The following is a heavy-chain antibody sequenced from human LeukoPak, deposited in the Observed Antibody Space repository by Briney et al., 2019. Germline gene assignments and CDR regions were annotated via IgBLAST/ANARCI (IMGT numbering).Heavy chain of an antibody. V-gene: IGHV3-30*04. Sequence: GGSLRLSCAASGFTFNTYPMHWVRQAPGKGLEWVAAISYDGGNKYYADSVKGRFTISRDNSKNTLYLHMDSLRVEDTALYHCARKGLGGELGGFDSWGQGTLVTVSS. CDR1: GFTFNTYP. J-gene: IGHJ4*02. CDR2: ISYDGGNK. CDR3: ARKGLGGELGGFDS. D-gene: IGHD1-7*01.